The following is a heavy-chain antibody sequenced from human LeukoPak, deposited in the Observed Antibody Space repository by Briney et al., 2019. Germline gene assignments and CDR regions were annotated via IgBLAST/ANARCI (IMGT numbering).Heavy chain of an antibody. V-gene: IGHV4-39*07. D-gene: IGHD6-13*01. J-gene: IGHJ1*01. CDR3: ASLRGSSWYRGYFQH. CDR2: IYYSGST. Sequence: SETLSLTCSVSDDSITMYYWGWIRQPPGKGLEWIGSIYYSGSTYYSPSLKSRVTISVDTSKNQFSLKLSSVTAADTAVYYCASLRGSSWYRGYFQHWGQGTLVTVSS. CDR1: DDSITMYY.